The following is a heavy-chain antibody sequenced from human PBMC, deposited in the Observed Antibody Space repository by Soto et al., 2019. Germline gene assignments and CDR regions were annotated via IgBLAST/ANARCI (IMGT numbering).Heavy chain of an antibody. J-gene: IGHJ4*01. D-gene: IGHD3-10*01. CDR3: TAGVPFDY. CDR2: IKTTTDGGTT. Sequence: EVQLVESGGGFVKPGWSLRLSCVASGFTFTTAWMSWVRQAPGKGLEWVGRIKTTTDGGTTEYAAPVKGIFTISRDDSENTLYHQRDSLKPEDTGVYYCTAGVPFDYWGQGTLLTVSS. V-gene: IGHV3-15*01. CDR1: GFTFTTAW.